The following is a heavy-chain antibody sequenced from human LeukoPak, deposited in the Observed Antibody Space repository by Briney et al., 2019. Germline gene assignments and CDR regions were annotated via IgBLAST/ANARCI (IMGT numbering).Heavy chain of an antibody. D-gene: IGHD2-2*01. CDR3: ARFQSSSSWDYYYGLDV. CDR1: GGSIYSYY. V-gene: IGHV4-59*01. J-gene: IGHJ6*02. CDR2: IYNSGST. Sequence: PSETLSLTCTVSGGSIYSYYWSWIRQPPGKGLEGIGYIYNSGSTNYNPSLKSRVTISVDTSKNQVSQKLSSVTAVDTAVYYCARFQSSSSWDYYYGLDVWGQGTTVTVSS.